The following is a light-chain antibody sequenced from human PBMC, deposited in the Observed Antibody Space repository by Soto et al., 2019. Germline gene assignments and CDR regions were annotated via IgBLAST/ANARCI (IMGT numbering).Light chain of an antibody. CDR3: QQLAGFPIT. CDR2: TAS. CDR1: QGISSW. Sequence: DIQMTQSPSSVSASVGDRVTITCRASQGISSWLAWYQQKPGKAPNLLIYTASTLQTGVPSRFSGSAFGTEFTLTISSLQPEDFATYYCQQLAGFPITFGQGTRLEIK. J-gene: IGKJ5*01. V-gene: IGKV1-12*01.